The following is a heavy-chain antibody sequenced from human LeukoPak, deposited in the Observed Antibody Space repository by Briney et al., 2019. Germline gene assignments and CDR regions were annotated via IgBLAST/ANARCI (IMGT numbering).Heavy chain of an antibody. CDR3: ARGPLAYNFGEFDY. CDR2: IFHSGST. Sequence: SETLSLTCAVSGGSISSGGYSWSWIRQPPGKGLEWIGYIFHSGSTKHSPSLKSRVTISVDRPKSQFSLKLSSVTAADTAVYYCARGPLAYNFGEFDYWGQGALVTVSS. V-gene: IGHV4-30-2*01. D-gene: IGHD5-18*01. J-gene: IGHJ4*02. CDR1: GGSISSGGYS.